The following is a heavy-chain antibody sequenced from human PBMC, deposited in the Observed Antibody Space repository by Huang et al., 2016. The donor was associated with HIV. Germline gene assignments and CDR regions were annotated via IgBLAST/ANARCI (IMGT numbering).Heavy chain of an antibody. CDR1: GFKLSGFG. J-gene: IGHJ4*02. CDR3: AKESRWFSDFDH. V-gene: IGHV3-30*18. CDR2: ISYDGRSQ. D-gene: IGHD2-15*01. Sequence: QVHLVESGGGVVQPGGSLRLSCAASGFKLSGFGMHWVRQAPGKGLEWVAVISYDGRSQFDTDSVKGRFTISRDNSDNTLSLQMKGLRPDDTAVYYCAKESRWFSDFDHRGQGVLVSVSS.